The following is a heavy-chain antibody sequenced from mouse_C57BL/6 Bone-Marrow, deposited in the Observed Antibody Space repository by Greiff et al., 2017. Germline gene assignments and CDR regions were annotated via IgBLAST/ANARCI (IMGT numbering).Heavy chain of an antibody. CDR3: ARHEEGDSSGYVWFAY. J-gene: IGHJ3*01. Sequence: QVQLQQSGAELVKPGASVKLSCKASGYTFTEYTIHWVKQRSGQGLEWIGWFYPGSGSIKYNEKFKDKATLTADKSSSTVYMELSRWTSEDSAVYFGARHEEGDSSGYVWFAYWGQGTLVTVSA. D-gene: IGHD3-2*02. V-gene: IGHV1-62-2*01. CDR1: GYTFTEYT. CDR2: FYPGSGSI.